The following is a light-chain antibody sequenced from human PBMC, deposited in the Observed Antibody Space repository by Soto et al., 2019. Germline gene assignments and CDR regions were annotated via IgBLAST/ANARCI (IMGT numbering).Light chain of an antibody. CDR3: QQSYSSPPA. Sequence: EIVMTQSPATLSVAPGDRATLSCRASQSVSSSVAWYQQKPGQAPRLLIYDSSSRATGVPARFSGSGSGTDFTLTISSLQPEDFATYYCQQSYSSPPAFGQGTRLEIK. V-gene: IGKV3-15*01. J-gene: IGKJ5*01. CDR1: QSVSSS. CDR2: DSS.